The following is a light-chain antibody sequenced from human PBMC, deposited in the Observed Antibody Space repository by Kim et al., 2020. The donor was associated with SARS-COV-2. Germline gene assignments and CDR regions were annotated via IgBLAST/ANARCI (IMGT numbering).Light chain of an antibody. V-gene: IGLV3-19*01. J-gene: IGLJ2*01. CDR2: GKN. CDR3: NSRDSSGVV. Sequence: SAALGQTVRITCQGDSLRSYYASWYQQKPGQAPVLVIYGKNNRPSGIPDRFSGSSSGNTASLTITGAQAEDEAYYYCNSRDSSGVVFGGGTQLTVL. CDR1: SLRSYY.